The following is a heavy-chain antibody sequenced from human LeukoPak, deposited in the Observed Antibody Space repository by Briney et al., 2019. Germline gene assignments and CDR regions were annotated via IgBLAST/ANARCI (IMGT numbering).Heavy chain of an antibody. CDR2: ISSSSSYT. CDR1: GFTFSDYY. Sequence: GGSLSFYCAASGFTFSDYYMSWIRQAPGKGLEWVSYISSSSSYTNYADSVKGRFTISRDNAKNSLYLQMNSLRAEDTAVYYCARDSSGWYWFDPWGQGTLVTVSS. J-gene: IGHJ5*02. D-gene: IGHD6-19*01. V-gene: IGHV3-11*05. CDR3: ARDSSGWYWFDP.